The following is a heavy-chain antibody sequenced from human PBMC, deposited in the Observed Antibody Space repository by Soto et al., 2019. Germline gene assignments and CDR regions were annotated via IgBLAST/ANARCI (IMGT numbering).Heavy chain of an antibody. CDR1: GFTFSNAW. CDR2: IKSKTDGGTT. J-gene: IGHJ4*02. V-gene: IGHV3-15*01. Sequence: PGGSLRLSCAASGFTFSNAWMSWVRQAPGKGLEWVGRIKSKTDGGTTDYAAPVKGRFTISRDDSKNTLYLQMNSLKTEDTAVYYCTGGVGTYYDILTGYYPFDYWGQGTLVTVS. CDR3: TGGVGTYYDILTGYYPFDY. D-gene: IGHD3-9*01.